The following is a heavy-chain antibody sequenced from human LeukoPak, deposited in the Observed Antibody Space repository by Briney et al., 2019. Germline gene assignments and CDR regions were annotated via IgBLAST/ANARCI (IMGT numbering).Heavy chain of an antibody. J-gene: IGHJ3*02. D-gene: IGHD3-22*01. Sequence: PGGSLRLSCAASGFTFSSYAMSWVRQAPGKGLEWVSAFSGSGGSTSYADSVKGRFTISRDNAKNTLYLQMNSLRAEDTAVYYCAKAKVQYYDLFDIWGQGTMVTVSS. V-gene: IGHV3-23*01. CDR2: FSGSGGST. CDR3: AKAKVQYYDLFDI. CDR1: GFTFSSYA.